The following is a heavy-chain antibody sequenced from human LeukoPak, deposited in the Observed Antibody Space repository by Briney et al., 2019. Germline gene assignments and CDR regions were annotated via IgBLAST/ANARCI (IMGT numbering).Heavy chain of an antibody. D-gene: IGHD4-17*01. CDR2: IYHSGST. V-gene: IGHV4-38-2*02. CDR1: GYSISSGYY. CDR3: ARAGYGDSDFDY. J-gene: IGHJ4*02. Sequence: PSETLSLTCTVSGYSISSGYYWGWIRQPPGKGLEWIGSIYHSGSTNYNPSLKSRVTISVDTSKNQFSLKLNSVTAADTAVYYCARAGYGDSDFDYWGQGTLVTVSS.